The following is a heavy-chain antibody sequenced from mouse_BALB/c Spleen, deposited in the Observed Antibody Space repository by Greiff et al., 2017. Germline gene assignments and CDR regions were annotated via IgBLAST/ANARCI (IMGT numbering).Heavy chain of an antibody. J-gene: IGHJ2*01. CDR1: GYTFTSYT. D-gene: IGHD3-1*01. Sequence: VQLQQSAAELARPGASVKMSCKASGYTFTSYTMHWVKQRPGQGLEWIGYINPSSGYTEYNQKFKDKTTLTADKSSSTAYMQLSSLTSEDSAVYYCERSGELRDFDYWGQGTTLTVSS. V-gene: IGHV1-4*02. CDR2: INPSSGYT. CDR3: ERSGELRDFDY.